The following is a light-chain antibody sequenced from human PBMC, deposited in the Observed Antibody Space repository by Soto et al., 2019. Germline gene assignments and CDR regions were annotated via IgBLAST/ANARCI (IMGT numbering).Light chain of an antibody. CDR3: QQYNNWPPLT. Sequence: ETVMTQSPATLSVSPGERATLSCRASESVGSNLAWYQQKPGQVPRLTIFGASSRATGTPGRFSGSGFGTDFTLTISSLQSEDFAVYYCQQYNNWPPLTFGGGTKVEIK. CDR2: GAS. J-gene: IGKJ4*01. V-gene: IGKV3-15*01. CDR1: ESVGSN.